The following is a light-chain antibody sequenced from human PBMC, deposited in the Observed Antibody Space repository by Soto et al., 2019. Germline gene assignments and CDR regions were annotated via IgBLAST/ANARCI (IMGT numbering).Light chain of an antibody. CDR3: SSYTTNSTYV. CDR2: EVS. V-gene: IGLV2-14*01. J-gene: IGLJ1*01. Sequence: QSALTQPASVSGSPGQSITISCTGTSSGIGGYNYVSWYQHHPGKAPTLMIYEVSHRPSGVSHRFSGSKSGNTASLTISGLQADDETDYYCSSYTTNSTYVFGTGTKVTVL. CDR1: SSGIGGYNY.